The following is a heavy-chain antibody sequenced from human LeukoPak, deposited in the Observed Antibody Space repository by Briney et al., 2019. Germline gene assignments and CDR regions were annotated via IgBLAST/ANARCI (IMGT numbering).Heavy chain of an antibody. CDR3: ARGHRDAFDI. Sequence: PGGSLRLSCAASGFTFSSYAMHWVRQAPGKGLEWVAVISYDGSNKYYADSVKGRFTISRDNSKNTLYLQMNSLRAEDTAVYYYARGHRDAFDIWGQGTMVTVSS. V-gene: IGHV3-30-3*01. CDR1: GFTFSSYA. J-gene: IGHJ3*02. CDR2: ISYDGSNK.